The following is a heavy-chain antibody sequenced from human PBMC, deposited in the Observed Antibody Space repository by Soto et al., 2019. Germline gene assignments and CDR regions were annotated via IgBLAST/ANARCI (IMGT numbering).Heavy chain of an antibody. CDR3: ARGAALAGKLDL. V-gene: IGHV3-21*06. D-gene: IGHD6-19*01. CDR1: GFTFTSDS. J-gene: IGHJ4*02. CDR2: ISSHGRDI. Sequence: GGSLRLSCEASGFTFTSDSMTWVRQAPGKGLEWVSSISSHGRDIFYADSVKGRFTISRDNAKDSLHLQMNSLTGEDSAVYYCARGAALAGKLDLWGQGTLVSVSS.